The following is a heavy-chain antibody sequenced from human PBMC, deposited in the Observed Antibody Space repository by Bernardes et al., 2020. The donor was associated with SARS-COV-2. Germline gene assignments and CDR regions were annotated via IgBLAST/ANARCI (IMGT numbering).Heavy chain of an antibody. CDR1: GGSISSHQ. D-gene: IGHD3-3*02. V-gene: IGHV4-59*08. CDR3: ARRINMGTPSPDQNNWFDP. CDR2: VDYSGTT. J-gene: IGHJ5*02. Sequence: SETLSLTCTVSGGSISSHQWNWIRQSPGRGLEWIANVDYSGTTLYNPALASRATISVETSRNQFSLKLSSVTAADTATYYCARRINMGTPSPDQNNWFDPWGQGTLVTVYS.